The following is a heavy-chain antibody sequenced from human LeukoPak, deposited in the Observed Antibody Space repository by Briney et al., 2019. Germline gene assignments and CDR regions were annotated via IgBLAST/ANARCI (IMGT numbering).Heavy chain of an antibody. CDR2: IWYDGSNK. CDR3: ARDKPYFDY. CDR1: GFAFSTYW. J-gene: IGHJ4*02. D-gene: IGHD3-16*01. Sequence: GGSLRLSCAASGFAFSTYWMDWVRQAPGKGLEWVAVIWYDGSNKYYADSVKGRFTISRDNSKNTLYLQMNSLRAEDTAVYYCARDKPYFDYWGQGTLVTVSS. V-gene: IGHV3-33*08.